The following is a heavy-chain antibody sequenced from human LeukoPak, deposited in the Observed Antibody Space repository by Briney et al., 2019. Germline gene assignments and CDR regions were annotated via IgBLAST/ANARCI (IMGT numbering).Heavy chain of an antibody. D-gene: IGHD6-13*01. J-gene: IGHJ4*02. CDR3: ASGIAAAHYLNPIFDY. CDR1: GFTFSSYW. CDR2: IKQDGSEK. Sequence: PGGSLRLSCAASGFTFSSYWMSWVRQAPGKGLEWVANIKQDGSEKYYVDSVKGRFTIPRDNAKNSLYLQMNSLRAEDAAVYYCASGIAAAHYLNPIFDYWGQGTLVTVSS. V-gene: IGHV3-7*01.